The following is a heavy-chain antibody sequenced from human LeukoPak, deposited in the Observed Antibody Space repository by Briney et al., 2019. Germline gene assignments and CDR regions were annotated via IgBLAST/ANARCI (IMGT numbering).Heavy chain of an antibody. J-gene: IGHJ6*03. CDR3: ARPRIAAAGNVYYMDV. Sequence: GESLKISFKGSGCSFTSYWIGWVRRMPGKGVEWMGIIYHGESDTRYSPSFHGQVTISADKSISTAYLQWSSLKASDTAMYYCARPRIAAAGNVYYMDVWGKGTTVTVSS. CDR1: GCSFTSYW. D-gene: IGHD6-13*01. CDR2: IYHGESDT. V-gene: IGHV5-51*01.